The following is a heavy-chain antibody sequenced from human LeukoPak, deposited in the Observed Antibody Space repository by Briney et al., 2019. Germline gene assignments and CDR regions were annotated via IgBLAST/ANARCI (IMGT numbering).Heavy chain of an antibody. CDR3: ARTGYSSSWYVDY. Sequence: SETLSLTCAVYGGSFTDYSWSWLRQTPGKGLEWIGDINHSGSTSYNSALKSRVTISVDTSRNQFSLKLSSVTAADTAVYYCARTGYSSSWYVDYWGQGTLVTVSS. CDR2: INHSGST. V-gene: IGHV4-34*01. D-gene: IGHD6-13*01. J-gene: IGHJ4*02. CDR1: GGSFTDYS.